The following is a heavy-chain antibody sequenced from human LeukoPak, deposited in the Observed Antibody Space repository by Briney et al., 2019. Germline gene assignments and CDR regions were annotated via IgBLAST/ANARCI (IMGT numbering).Heavy chain of an antibody. Sequence: PGGSLRLSCALSRFILRNYWMHWLRQAPGKGLVWVSRINSDGSSTSYADSVKGRFTISRDNAKNTLYLQMNSLRAEDTAVYYCVWGPDYWGQGTLVTVSS. CDR3: VWGPDY. J-gene: IGHJ4*02. V-gene: IGHV3-74*01. D-gene: IGHD7-27*01. CDR2: INSDGSST. CDR1: RFILRNYW.